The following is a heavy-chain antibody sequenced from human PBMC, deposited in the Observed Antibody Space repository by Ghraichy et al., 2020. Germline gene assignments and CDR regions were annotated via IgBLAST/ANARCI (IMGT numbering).Heavy chain of an antibody. CDR1: GGSFSGYY. V-gene: IGHV4-34*01. CDR2: INHSGST. Sequence: SETLSLTCAVYGGSFSGYYWSWIRQPPGKGLEWIGEINHSGSTNYNPSLKSRVTISVDTSKNQFSLKLSSVTAADTAVYYCARHLGDSSGWYGYYYYYGMDVWGQGTTVTVSS. D-gene: IGHD6-19*01. CDR3: ARHLGDSSGWYGYYYYYGMDV. J-gene: IGHJ6*02.